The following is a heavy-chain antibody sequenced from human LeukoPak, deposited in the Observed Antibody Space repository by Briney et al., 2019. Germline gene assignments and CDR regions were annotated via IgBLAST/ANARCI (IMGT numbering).Heavy chain of an antibody. CDR1: GYTSTGYY. Sequence: ASVKVSCKASGYTSTGYYMHWVRQAPGQGLEWMGWINPNSGGTNYAQKFQGRVTMTRDTSISTAYMELSRLGSDDTAVYYCARAYYDILTGYQYYYMDVWGKGTTVTVSS. CDR2: INPNSGGT. V-gene: IGHV1-2*02. CDR3: ARAYYDILTGYQYYYMDV. J-gene: IGHJ6*03. D-gene: IGHD3-9*01.